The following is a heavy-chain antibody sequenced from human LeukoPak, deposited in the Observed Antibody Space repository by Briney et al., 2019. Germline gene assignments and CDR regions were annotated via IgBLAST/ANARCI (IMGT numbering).Heavy chain of an antibody. D-gene: IGHD3-22*01. CDR2: IYSGGST. CDR1: GFTVSSNY. CDR3: ARGRDDSSGYNHNYYGMDV. V-gene: IGHV3-53*01. Sequence: GGSLRLSCAASGFTVSSNYMSWVRQAPGKGLEWVSVIYSGGSTYYADSVKGRFTISRDNSKNSLYLQMNSLRAEDTAVYYCARGRDDSSGYNHNYYGMDVWGQGTTVTVAS. J-gene: IGHJ6*02.